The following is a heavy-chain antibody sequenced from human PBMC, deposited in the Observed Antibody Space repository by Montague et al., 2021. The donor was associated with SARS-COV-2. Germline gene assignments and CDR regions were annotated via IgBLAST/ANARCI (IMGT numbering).Heavy chain of an antibody. CDR3: AKTGGFSEILADYDNPRDVPAGQRQKDVQPARRAFDI. J-gene: IGHJ3*02. D-gene: IGHD3-9*01. V-gene: IGHV4-34*01. Sequence: SETLSLTCAVYGGSFSGSFWTWIRQPPGKGLEWLGEINHRGTTKYNPSVESRVLMSVDTSKNQFALRLTSVTAADTAVYYCAKTGGFSEILADYDNPRDVPAGQRQKDVQPARRAFDIWGQGQLVTVSS. CDR1: GGSFSGSF. CDR2: INHRGTT.